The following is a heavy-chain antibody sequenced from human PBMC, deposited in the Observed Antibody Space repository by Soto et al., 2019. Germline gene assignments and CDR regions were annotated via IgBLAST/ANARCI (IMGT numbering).Heavy chain of an antibody. CDR2: IIPIFGTA. CDR3: ARGPGSVLRVYAKNYYCAY. J-gene: IGHJ4*02. Sequence: QVQLVQSGAEVKKPGSSVKVSCKASGGTFSSYAISWVRQAPGQGLEWMGGIIPIFGTANYAQKFQGRVTITADEPTSSAYIELSSLRSEDPAVYYCARGPGSVLRVYAKNYYCAYWGQGTLVTVSS. D-gene: IGHD2-8*01. CDR1: GGTFSSYA. V-gene: IGHV1-69*01.